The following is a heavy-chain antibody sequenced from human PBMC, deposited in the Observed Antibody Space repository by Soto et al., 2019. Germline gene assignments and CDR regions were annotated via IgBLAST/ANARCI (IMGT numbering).Heavy chain of an antibody. J-gene: IGHJ4*02. D-gene: IGHD1-26*01. CDR1: GYTFTSYG. V-gene: IGHV1-18*04. CDR3: ARDIVGSYSHLDSDD. CDR2: ISAYNGNT. Sequence: GSSVKVSCKASGYTFTSYGISWVRQAPGQGLEWMGWISAYNGNTNYAQKLQGRVTMTTDTSTSTAYMELRSLRSDDTAVYYCARDIVGSYSHLDSDDWGQGTLVTVSS.